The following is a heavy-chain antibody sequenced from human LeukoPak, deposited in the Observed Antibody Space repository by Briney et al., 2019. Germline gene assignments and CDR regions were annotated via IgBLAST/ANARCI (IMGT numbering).Heavy chain of an antibody. J-gene: IGHJ4*02. CDR2: ISGDGGST. D-gene: IGHD6-19*01. V-gene: IGHV3-43*02. Sequence: GGSLRLSCAASGFTFDDYAMHWVRQAPGKGLEWVSLISGDGGSTYYADSVKGRFTISRGNSKNSLYLQMNSLRTEDTALYYCAKDNGYSSGWYKEDYWGQGTLVTVSS. CDR3: AKDNGYSSGWYKEDY. CDR1: GFTFDDYA.